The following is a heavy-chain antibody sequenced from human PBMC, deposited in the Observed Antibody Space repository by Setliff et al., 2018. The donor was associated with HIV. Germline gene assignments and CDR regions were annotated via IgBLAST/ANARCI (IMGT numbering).Heavy chain of an antibody. Sequence: PGGSLRLSCATSGFTFSNFGMHWVRQAPGKGLEWVTFIHYDGRDQYYADSVKGRFTISRDNSKNTLYLQMNSLRTEDTAVYYCAKDGDYRNGDYDAFDIWGLGTMVTVSS. V-gene: IGHV3-30*02. CDR1: GFTFSNFG. CDR2: IHYDGRDQ. D-gene: IGHD4-4*01. CDR3: AKDGDYRNGDYDAFDI. J-gene: IGHJ3*02.